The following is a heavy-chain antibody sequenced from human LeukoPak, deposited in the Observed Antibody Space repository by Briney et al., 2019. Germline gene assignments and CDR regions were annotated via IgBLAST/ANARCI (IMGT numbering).Heavy chain of an antibody. CDR2: IYYGGST. CDR3: ARHRAYSGSFSCDY. J-gene: IGHJ4*02. D-gene: IGHD6-6*01. V-gene: IGHV4-59*08. CDR1: GGSITSYY. Sequence: SETLSLTCSVSGGSITSYYWSWFRQPPGKGLEWISYIYYGGSTNYSPSLKGRVTILVDTSKNGLSLRLTSVTAADTGVYYCARHRAYSGSFSCDYWGQGTLVTVSS.